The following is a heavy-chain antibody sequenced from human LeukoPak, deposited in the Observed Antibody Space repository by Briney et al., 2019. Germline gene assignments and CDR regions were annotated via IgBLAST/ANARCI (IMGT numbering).Heavy chain of an antibody. D-gene: IGHD3-3*01. CDR2: ISGSGRTI. J-gene: IGHJ4*02. CDR3: ARAEIRNAFFFDG. V-gene: IGHV3-48*03. Sequence: GGSLRLSCAASGFTFSSYEMNWVRRAPGKGVEWVSDISGSGRTIYYADSVKGRFTISRDNAKNSLSLQLNSLRAEDTGIYYCARAEIRNAFFFDGWGQGTLVTVSS. CDR1: GFTFSSYE.